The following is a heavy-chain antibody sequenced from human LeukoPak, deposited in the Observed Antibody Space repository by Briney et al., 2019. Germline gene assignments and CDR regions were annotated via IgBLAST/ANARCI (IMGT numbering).Heavy chain of an antibody. CDR3: AKDLQAQYCSSTSCYAWGY. CDR2: ISGSGGST. J-gene: IGHJ4*02. CDR1: GFTFSSYA. D-gene: IGHD2-2*01. V-gene: IGHV3-23*01. Sequence: QSGGSLRLSCAASGFTFSSYAMSWVRQAPGKGLEWVSAISGSGGSTYYADSVKGRFTISRDNSKNTLYLQMNSLRAEDTAVYYCAKDLQAQYCSSTSCYAWGYWGQGTLVTVSS.